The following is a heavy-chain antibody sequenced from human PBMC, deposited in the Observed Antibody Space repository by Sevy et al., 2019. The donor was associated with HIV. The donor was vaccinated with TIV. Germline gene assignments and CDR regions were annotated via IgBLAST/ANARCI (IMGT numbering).Heavy chain of an antibody. CDR1: GFTFSSYS. CDR2: IDSSSSNR. Sequence: GGSLRLSCAASGFTFSSYSMNWVRQAPGKGLEWLSYIDSSSSNRYYAESVKGRFTISRDNAKNSLYPQMNSLRAEDTAVYYCARDSGYSYGPTYYYYGMDVWGQGTTVTVSS. D-gene: IGHD5-18*01. CDR3: ARDSGYSYGPTYYYYGMDV. V-gene: IGHV3-48*04. J-gene: IGHJ6*02.